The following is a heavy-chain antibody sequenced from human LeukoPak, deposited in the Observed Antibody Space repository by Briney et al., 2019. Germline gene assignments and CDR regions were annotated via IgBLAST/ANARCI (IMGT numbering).Heavy chain of an antibody. V-gene: IGHV4-39*01. J-gene: IGHJ5*02. CDR1: GGSISSSSYY. CDR2: IYYSGST. D-gene: IGHD3-10*01. CDR3: ARQKVRGRFDP. Sequence: SETLSLTCTVSGGSISSSSYYWGWIRQPPGKGLEWIGSIYYSGSTYYNPSLKSRVTISVDTSKNQFSLKLSSVTAADTAVYYCARQKVRGRFDPWGQGTRVTVSS.